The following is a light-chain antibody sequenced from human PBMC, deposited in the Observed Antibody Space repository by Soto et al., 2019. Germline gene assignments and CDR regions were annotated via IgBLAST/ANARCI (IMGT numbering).Light chain of an antibody. V-gene: IGLV1-47*01. CDR3: AAWDDSLSGRV. J-gene: IGLJ2*01. Sequence: QAVVTQPPSASGTPGQRVTLSCSGSTSNIGSNYVYWYQQLPGTAPKLLIYMNNQRPSGVPDRFAGSKSGTSASLAISGLRSEDEADYYCAAWDDSLSGRVFGGGTKLTVL. CDR1: TSNIGSNY. CDR2: MNN.